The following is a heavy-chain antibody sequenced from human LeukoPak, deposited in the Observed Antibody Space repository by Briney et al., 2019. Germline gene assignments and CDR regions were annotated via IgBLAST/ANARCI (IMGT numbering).Heavy chain of an antibody. J-gene: IGHJ4*02. Sequence: GRSLRLSCAASGFTFSSYSMNWVRQAPGKGLEWVSYISSSSSTIYYADSVKGQFTISRDNAKNSLYLQMNSLRAEDTAVYYCARDRGELLTYWGQGTLVTVSS. D-gene: IGHD1-26*01. CDR1: GFTFSSYS. V-gene: IGHV3-48*01. CDR3: ARDRGELLTY. CDR2: ISSSSSTI.